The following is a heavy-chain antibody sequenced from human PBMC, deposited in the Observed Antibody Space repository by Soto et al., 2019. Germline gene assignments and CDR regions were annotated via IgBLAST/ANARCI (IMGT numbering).Heavy chain of an antibody. V-gene: IGHV3-7*03. CDR1: GFTFSSYW. J-gene: IGHJ4*02. CDR3: ASGNYYDSSGLSS. CDR2: IKQDGSEK. Sequence: PGGSLRLSCAASGFTFSSYWMSWVRQAPGKGLEWVANIKQDGSEKYYVDSVKGRFTISRDNAKNSLYLQMNSLRAEDTAVYYCASGNYYDSSGLSSWGQGTLVTVSS. D-gene: IGHD3-22*01.